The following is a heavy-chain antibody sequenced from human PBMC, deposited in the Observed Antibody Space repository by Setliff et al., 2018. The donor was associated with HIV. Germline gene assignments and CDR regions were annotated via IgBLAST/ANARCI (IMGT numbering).Heavy chain of an antibody. CDR2: IQYDESNK. V-gene: IGHV3-30*02. J-gene: IGHJ4*02. CDR1: GLTFSRYG. Sequence: GGSLRLSCAVSGLTFSRYGFHWVRQVPGKGLDWVTFIQYDESNKYYGDSVRGRFTISRDNSKNTLYLQMNSLRSEDTAVYYCAKDHATSSWFTALLDYWGQGALVTVSS. D-gene: IGHD6-13*01. CDR3: AKDHATSSWFTALLDY.